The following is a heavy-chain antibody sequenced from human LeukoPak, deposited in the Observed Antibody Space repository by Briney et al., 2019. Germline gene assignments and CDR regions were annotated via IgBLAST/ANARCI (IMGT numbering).Heavy chain of an antibody. CDR3: AKVEEGYCSGGSCYTFDY. D-gene: IGHD2-15*01. J-gene: IGHJ4*02. V-gene: IGHV3-9*01. CDR1: GFTFDDYA. Sequence: GGSLRLSCAASGFTFDDYAMHWVRQAPGKGLEWVSGISWNSGSIGYADSVKGRFTISRDNAKNSLYLQMNSLRAEDTALYYCAKVEEGYCSGGSCYTFDYWGQGTLVTVSS. CDR2: ISWNSGSI.